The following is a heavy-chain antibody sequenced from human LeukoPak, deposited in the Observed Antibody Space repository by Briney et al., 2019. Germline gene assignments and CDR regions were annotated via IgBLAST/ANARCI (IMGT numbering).Heavy chain of an antibody. J-gene: IGHJ4*02. V-gene: IGHV3-23*01. CDR2: ISGSGGST. CDR3: AKAYYDSSGYYYLFDY. D-gene: IGHD3-22*01. CDR1: GFTVSSNY. Sequence: GGSLRLSCAASGFTVSSNYMSWVRQAPGKGLEWVSAISGSGGSTYYADSVKGRFTISRDNSKNTLYLQMNSLRAEDTAVYYCAKAYYDSSGYYYLFDYWGQGTLVTVSS.